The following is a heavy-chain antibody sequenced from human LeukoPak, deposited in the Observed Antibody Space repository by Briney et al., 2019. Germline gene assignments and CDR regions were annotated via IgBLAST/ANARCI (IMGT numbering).Heavy chain of an antibody. CDR2: IKQDGSEK. CDR1: GFTFSSYW. V-gene: IGHV3-7*01. J-gene: IGHJ4*02. CDR3: ARVALEMATIGGWFDY. Sequence: GGSLRLSCAASGFTFSSYWMSWVRQAPGKGLEWVAHIKQDGSEKYYVDSVKGRFTISRDNAKNSLYLQMNSLRAEDTAVYYCARVALEMATIGGWFDYWGQGTLVTVSS. D-gene: IGHD5-24*01.